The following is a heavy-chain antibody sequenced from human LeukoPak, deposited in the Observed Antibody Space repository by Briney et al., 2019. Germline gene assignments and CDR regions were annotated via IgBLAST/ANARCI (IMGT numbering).Heavy chain of an antibody. V-gene: IGHV1-2*02. CDR2: INPNSGGT. D-gene: IGHD2-2*01. Sequence: GAAVTVSFTASGYTFTVYYMHWVRQAPGQGLEWMGWINPNSGGTNYAQKFQGRVTMTRDTSISTAYMELSRLTSDDTAVYYCARGRGSTSSNFDQWGQGPLVTVSS. CDR1: GYTFTVYY. J-gene: IGHJ4*02. CDR3: ARGRGSTSSNFDQ.